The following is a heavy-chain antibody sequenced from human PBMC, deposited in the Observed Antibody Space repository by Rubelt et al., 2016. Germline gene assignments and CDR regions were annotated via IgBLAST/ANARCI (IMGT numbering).Heavy chain of an antibody. V-gene: IGHV1-24*01. Sequence: QVQLVQSGAEVKKPGASVKVSCKVSGYPLTELSMHWVRQAPGKGLEGMGGFDLEDGETIYAQKSQGRVTMTEETSTDTAYMGLSSLRSEDTAVYYCARDYLRYFDCWGQGTLVTVSS. CDR1: GYPLTELS. CDR2: FDLEDGET. CDR3: ARDYLRYFDC. D-gene: IGHD5/OR15-5a*01. J-gene: IGHJ4*02.